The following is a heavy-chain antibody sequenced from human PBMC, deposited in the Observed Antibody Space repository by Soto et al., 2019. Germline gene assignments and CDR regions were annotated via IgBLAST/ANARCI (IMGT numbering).Heavy chain of an antibody. J-gene: IGHJ2*01. CDR2: IYYSGST. D-gene: IGHD2-15*01. CDR1: GGSISRYY. CDR3: AIGAFDCSGGSCDWHVDL. Sequence: QVQLQESGPGLVKPSETLSLTCTVSGGSISRYYWSLIRQPPGKGLEWTGYIYYSGSTNYNPSLKSRVTLSLDTSKKQFSLKLNSVTAADTAVYYCAIGAFDCSGGSCDWHVDLWGRGTLVTVSS. V-gene: IGHV4-59*01.